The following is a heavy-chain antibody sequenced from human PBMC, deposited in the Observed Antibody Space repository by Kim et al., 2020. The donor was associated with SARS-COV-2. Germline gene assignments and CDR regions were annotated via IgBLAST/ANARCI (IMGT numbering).Heavy chain of an antibody. D-gene: IGHD3-9*01. CDR1: GFTFSSYW. CDR2: IKQDGSEK. J-gene: IGHJ6*02. CDR3: ARTHYDILTGYYSPYYYYGMDV. V-gene: IGHV3-7*01. Sequence: GGSLRLSCAASGFTFSSYWMSWVRQAPGKGLEWVANIKQDGSEKYYVDSVKGRFTISRDNAKNSLYLQMNSLRAEDTAVYYCARTHYDILTGYYSPYYYYGMDVWGQGTTVTVSS.